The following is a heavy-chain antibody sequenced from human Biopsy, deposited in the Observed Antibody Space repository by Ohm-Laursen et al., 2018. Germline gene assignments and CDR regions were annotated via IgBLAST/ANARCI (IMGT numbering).Heavy chain of an antibody. CDR2: IFYRGST. Sequence: GTLSLTCTVPGGSISNNNYYWGWIRQPPGKGLEWIGSIFYRGSTHYKPSLKSRVNISVDTSKYQFSLKLNSVTAADTAVYYCARDYDTSGYYYVSWGQGTLVTVSS. CDR1: GGSISNNNYY. J-gene: IGHJ5*02. D-gene: IGHD3-22*01. CDR3: ARDYDTSGYYYVS. V-gene: IGHV4-39*01.